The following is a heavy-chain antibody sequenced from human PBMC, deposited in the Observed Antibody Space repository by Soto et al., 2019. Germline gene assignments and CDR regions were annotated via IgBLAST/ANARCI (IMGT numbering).Heavy chain of an antibody. D-gene: IGHD3-16*01. Sequence: QVQLVESGGGVVQPGRSLRLSCAASGFTFKNYAMHWVRQAPGKGLEWVAVISYDGSIEFYADSVKGRFTISRDDFKNTMFLQMGSLRVEDTAMYYCARDGDVNTGFGKDYWGQGTLVTVSS. CDR3: ARDGDVNTGFGKDY. J-gene: IGHJ4*02. V-gene: IGHV3-30-3*01. CDR2: ISYDGSIE. CDR1: GFTFKNYA.